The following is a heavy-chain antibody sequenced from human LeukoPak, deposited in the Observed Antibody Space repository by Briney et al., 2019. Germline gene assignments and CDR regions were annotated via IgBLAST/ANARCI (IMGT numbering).Heavy chain of an antibody. J-gene: IGHJ5*02. CDR3: ARGGYSRLFDP. Sequence: SETLSLTCSVSDGSISSSSYYWGWIRQPPGKGLEWIGSMYYSGSTYYNPSLKTRVTISGDRSKNQFSLKLSSVTAADTAVYYCARGGYSRLFDPWGQGTLVTVSS. CDR2: MYYSGST. V-gene: IGHV4-39*07. D-gene: IGHD5-18*01. CDR1: DGSISSSSYY.